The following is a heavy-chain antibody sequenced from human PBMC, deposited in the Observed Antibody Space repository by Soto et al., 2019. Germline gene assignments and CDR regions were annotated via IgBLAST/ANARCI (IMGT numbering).Heavy chain of an antibody. D-gene: IGHD3-9*01. V-gene: IGHV4-59*08. CDR1: GGSISDYF. CDR2: IYSNGGT. CDR3: ARSYDSLTGYYRY. J-gene: IGHJ4*02. Sequence: ETLSLTCTVSGGSISDYFWSWIRQPPGKGLEWIGYIYSNGGTNYNPSLKSRVTISLDTSRNQFSLKLSSVTAADTAVYYCARSYDSLTGYYRYWGQGALVTVSS.